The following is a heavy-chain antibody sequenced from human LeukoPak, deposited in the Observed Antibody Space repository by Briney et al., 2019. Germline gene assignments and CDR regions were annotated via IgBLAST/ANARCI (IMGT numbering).Heavy chain of an antibody. V-gene: IGHV3-21*01. Sequence: GGSLRLSCAASGFTFSSYSMNWVRQAPGKGLEWVSSISSSSSYIYYADSVKGRFTISRDNAKDSLYLQLNSLRAEDTAVYYCARDAAERWLQPKPTYYYYGMDVWGQRATVPVSS. CDR3: ARDAAERWLQPKPTYYYYGMDV. J-gene: IGHJ6*01. CDR1: GFTFSSYS. D-gene: IGHD5-24*01. CDR2: ISSSSSYI.